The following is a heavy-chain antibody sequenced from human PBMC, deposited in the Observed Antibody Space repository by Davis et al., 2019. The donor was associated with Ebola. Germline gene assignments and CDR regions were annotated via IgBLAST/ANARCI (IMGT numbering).Heavy chain of an antibody. CDR3: ASLIEVDTAMVAFDY. CDR1: GFTFGDYA. D-gene: IGHD5-18*01. CDR2: ISSSASYK. Sequence: GGSLRLSCTASGFTFGDYAMSWVRQAPGKGPEWVSSISSSASYKNYADSVKGRFTISRDNAKNSLYLQMNSLRAEDTAVYYCASLIEVDTAMVAFDYWGQGALVTVSS. J-gene: IGHJ4*02. V-gene: IGHV3-11*06.